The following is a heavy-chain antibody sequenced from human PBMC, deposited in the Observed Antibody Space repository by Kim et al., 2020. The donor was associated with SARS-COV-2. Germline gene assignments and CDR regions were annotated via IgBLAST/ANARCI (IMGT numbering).Heavy chain of an antibody. CDR3: AKDIGPRRGLRLGYYYYGMDV. CDR2: ISWNSGSI. V-gene: IGHV3-9*01. J-gene: IGHJ6*02. Sequence: GGSLRLSCAASGFTFDDYAMHWVRQAPGKGLEWVSGISWNSGSIGYADSVKGRFTISRDNAKNSLYLQMNSLRAEDTALYYCAKDIGPRRGLRLGYYYYGMDVWGQGTTVSVSS. CDR1: GFTFDDYA. D-gene: IGHD5-12*01.